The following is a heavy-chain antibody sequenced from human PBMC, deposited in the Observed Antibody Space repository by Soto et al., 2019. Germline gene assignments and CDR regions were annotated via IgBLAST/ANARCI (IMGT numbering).Heavy chain of an antibody. J-gene: IGHJ4*03. CDR1: GFIFKMYW. V-gene: IGHV3-74*01. CDR2: IYNDGTYS. D-gene: IGHD3-10*01. Sequence: GGSLRLSCAASGFIFKMYWMHWVRQSPGKGLVWISRIYNDGTYSDYADSVRGRFTISRDNVNDTLYLQMNNLRAEDSGLYYCTRGPRPISTGTGAYWGQGTMVTVSS. CDR3: TRGPRPISTGTGAY.